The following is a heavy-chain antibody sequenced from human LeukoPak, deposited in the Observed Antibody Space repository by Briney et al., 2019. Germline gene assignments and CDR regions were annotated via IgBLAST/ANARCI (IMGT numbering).Heavy chain of an antibody. CDR1: GYTFTSYA. V-gene: IGHV1-2*02. Sequence: ASVKVSCKASGYTFTSYAMNWVRQAPGQGLEWMGWINPDSGVTNYAQKFQGRDTMTRDTSISTAYMELSRLRSDDTAVYHCARGFDWLEYYFDYWGQGTLVTVSS. J-gene: IGHJ4*02. D-gene: IGHD3-9*01. CDR2: INPDSGVT. CDR3: ARGFDWLEYYFDY.